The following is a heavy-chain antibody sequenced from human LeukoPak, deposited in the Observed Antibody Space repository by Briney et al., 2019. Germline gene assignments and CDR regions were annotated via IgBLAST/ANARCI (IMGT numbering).Heavy chain of an antibody. CDR2: IKQDGSEK. CDR1: GFTFSSYW. Sequence: GGSLRLSCAASGFTFSSYWMSWVRQAPGKGLEWVANIKQDGSEKYYVDSVKGRFTISRDYAKNSLYLQMNSLRAEDTAVYYCARGDYVWGSYRPGWFDPWGQGTLVTVSS. CDR3: ARGDYVWGSYRPGWFDP. D-gene: IGHD3-16*02. V-gene: IGHV3-7*01. J-gene: IGHJ5*02.